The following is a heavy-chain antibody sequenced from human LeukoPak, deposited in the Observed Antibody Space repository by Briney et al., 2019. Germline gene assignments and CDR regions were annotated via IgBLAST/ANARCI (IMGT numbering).Heavy chain of an antibody. CDR3: ARGPYSYDSSGAFDI. Sequence: PSETLSLTCTVSRGSTSTYYWSWIRQPAGKGLEWIGRIYPSGNTNFNPSLKSRVTISVDTSKNQFSLKLSSVTAADTAVYFCARGPYSYDSSGAFDIWGQGTMVTVSS. CDR2: IYPSGNT. CDR1: RGSTSTYY. D-gene: IGHD3-22*01. V-gene: IGHV4-4*07. J-gene: IGHJ3*02.